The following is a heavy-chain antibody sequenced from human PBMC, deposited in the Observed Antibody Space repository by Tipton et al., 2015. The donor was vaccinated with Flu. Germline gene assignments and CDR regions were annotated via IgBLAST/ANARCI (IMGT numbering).Heavy chain of an antibody. D-gene: IGHD4-11*01. Sequence: TLSLTCTVSGGSISSDSYYWSWIRQPAGKGLEWIGRIYTSGSPNYNPSLKSRVTISVDTSKNQFSLKLSSVTAADTAVFYCASHSYSRGRAGHWGQGTLVTVS. CDR2: IYTSGSP. V-gene: IGHV4-61*02. CDR3: ASHSYSRGRAGH. CDR1: GGSISSDSYY. J-gene: IGHJ4*02.